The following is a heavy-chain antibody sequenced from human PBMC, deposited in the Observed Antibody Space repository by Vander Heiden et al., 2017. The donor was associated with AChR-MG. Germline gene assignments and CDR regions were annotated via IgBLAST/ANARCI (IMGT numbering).Heavy chain of an antibody. CDR3: AREGYYDSSGYYVGY. CDR1: GGSIRSYS. Sequence: QVQLQESGPGLVKPSETLSLTCTVSGGSIRSYSWNWIRQPPGKGLEWIGYIYYSGSTNYNPSLKSRVTISVDTSKNQFSLRLSSVTAADTAVYYCAREGYYDSSGYYVGYWGQGTLVTVSS. V-gene: IGHV4-59*01. D-gene: IGHD3-22*01. CDR2: IYYSGST. J-gene: IGHJ4*02.